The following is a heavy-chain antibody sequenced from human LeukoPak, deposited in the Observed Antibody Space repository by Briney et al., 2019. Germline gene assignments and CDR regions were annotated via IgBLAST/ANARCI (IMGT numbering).Heavy chain of an antibody. CDR2: IYTSGST. D-gene: IGHD3-3*01. CDR1: GGSISSYY. Sequence: PSETLSLTCTVSGGSISSYYWSWTRQPAGKGLEWIGRIYTSGSTNYNPSLKSRVTISVDKSKNQFSLKLSSVTAADTAVYYCASGPGVGYDFWSGTPSYYYYYMDVWGKGTTVTVSS. J-gene: IGHJ6*03. V-gene: IGHV4-4*07. CDR3: ASGPGVGYDFWSGTPSYYYYYMDV.